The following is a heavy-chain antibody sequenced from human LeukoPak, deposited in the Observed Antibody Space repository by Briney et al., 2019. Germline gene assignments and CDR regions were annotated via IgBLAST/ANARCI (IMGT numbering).Heavy chain of an antibody. J-gene: IGHJ4*02. D-gene: IGHD1-14*01. Sequence: PGGSLRLSCAASGLTFSSYWMHWVRQVPGKGLAWVSRINPGGSSTAYADSVKGRFTISRDNAKNTLYLQMDSLRAEDTAIYYCARSNQADDYWGQGTLVTVSS. CDR1: GLTFSSYW. CDR2: INPGGSST. CDR3: ARSNQADDY. V-gene: IGHV3-74*01.